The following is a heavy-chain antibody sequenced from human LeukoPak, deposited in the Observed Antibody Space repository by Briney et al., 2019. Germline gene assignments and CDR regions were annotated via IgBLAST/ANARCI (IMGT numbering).Heavy chain of an antibody. J-gene: IGHJ4*02. D-gene: IGHD3-10*01. CDR1: GFTFSSYA. CDR3: AKEEAWGVNAFDY. CDR2: ISGSGGST. Sequence: PGGSLRLSCAASGFTFSSYAMSWVRQAPGKGLEWVSAISGSGGSTYYADSVKGRFTISRDNSENTLYLQMDSLTADDSAIYYCAKEEAWGVNAFDYWGQGTLVTVSS. V-gene: IGHV3-23*01.